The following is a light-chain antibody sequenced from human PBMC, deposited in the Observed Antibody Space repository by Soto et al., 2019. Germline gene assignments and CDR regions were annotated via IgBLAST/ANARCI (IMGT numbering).Light chain of an antibody. V-gene: IGLV1-51*01. CDR3: GTWDSSLTAGV. CDR2: DNS. J-gene: IGLJ2*01. Sequence: QSVLTQPPSVSAAPGQKVTISCSGSSSNIGNNFVSWYQQLPGTAPKLLIYDNSKRPSGIPDRFSGSKSGTSATLGITGLQTGDEADFYCGTWDSSLTAGVFGGATKLTVL. CDR1: SSNIGNNF.